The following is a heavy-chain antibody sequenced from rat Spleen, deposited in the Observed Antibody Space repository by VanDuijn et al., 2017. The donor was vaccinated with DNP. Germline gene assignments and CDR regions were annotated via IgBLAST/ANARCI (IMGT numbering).Heavy chain of an antibody. V-gene: IGHV3-3*01. J-gene: IGHJ3*01. CDR1: GYSITNTYR. D-gene: IGHD1-2*01. CDR3: ATSTGAY. CDR2: INSVGST. Sequence: EVQLQESGPGLVKPSQSLSLTCSVTGYSITNTYRWNWIRKFPGNKLEWMGYINSVGSTNYNPSLKSRISITRDTFKNQVFLQVTSVTTEDTATYYCATSTGAYWGQGRLVTVSS.